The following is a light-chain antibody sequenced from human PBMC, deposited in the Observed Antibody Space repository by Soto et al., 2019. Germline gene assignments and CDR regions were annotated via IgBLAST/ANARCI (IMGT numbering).Light chain of an antibody. V-gene: IGKV1-5*03. CDR2: KAS. CDR3: QQYNSYSSIT. J-gene: IGKJ5*01. CDR1: QSISSW. Sequence: DIQMTQSPSTLSASVGDRVTITCRASQSISSWLAWYQQKPGKAPKLLIYKASSLESGVPSRFSGSGSGTEFTLTISSLQPDDFATNYCQQYNSYSSITFGQGTRLEI.